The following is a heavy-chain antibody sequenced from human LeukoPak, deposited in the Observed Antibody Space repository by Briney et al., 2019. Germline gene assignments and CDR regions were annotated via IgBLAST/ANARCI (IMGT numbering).Heavy chain of an antibody. D-gene: IGHD5-12*01. CDR3: ARYISGYSGYDPFGY. J-gene: IGHJ4*02. CDR1: GFTLGPYA. CDR2: IWHDGSNK. Sequence: PGGSLRLSCAASGFTLGPYAMHWVRQAPGKGLEWVAAIWHDGSNKYYADSVKGRFTTSRDNSKNTLYLQMHSLRAEDTAMYYCARYISGYSGYDPFGYWGQGTLVTVSS. V-gene: IGHV3-33*08.